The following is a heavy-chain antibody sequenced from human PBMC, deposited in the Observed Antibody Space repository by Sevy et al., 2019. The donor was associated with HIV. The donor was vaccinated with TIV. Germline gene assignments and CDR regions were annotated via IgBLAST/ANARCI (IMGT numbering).Heavy chain of an antibody. CDR2: IYYIGST. Sequence: SETLSLTCTVSGGSISSGDYYWSWIRQPPGKGLEWVGYIYYIGSTYYNPSLKSRVTISVDTSKNQFCLKLSSVTAADTAVYYCARGGPFDPWGQGTLVTVSS. CDR3: ARGGPFDP. CDR1: GGSISSGDYY. J-gene: IGHJ5*02. V-gene: IGHV4-30-4*01.